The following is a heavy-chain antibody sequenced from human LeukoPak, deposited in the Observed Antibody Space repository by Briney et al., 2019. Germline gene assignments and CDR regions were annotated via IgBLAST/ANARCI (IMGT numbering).Heavy chain of an antibody. CDR2: ISSSSSSV. Sequence: GGSLRLSCVASGFSFSDFYMSWIRQAPGKGLEWVSYISSSSSSVYYADFVKGRFTISRDNAKNSLYLQMNSLRAEDTAVYYCARPPYNSGWYYFDYWGQGTLVTVSS. CDR3: ARPPYNSGWYYFDY. D-gene: IGHD6-19*01. CDR1: GFSFSDFY. V-gene: IGHV3-11*04. J-gene: IGHJ4*02.